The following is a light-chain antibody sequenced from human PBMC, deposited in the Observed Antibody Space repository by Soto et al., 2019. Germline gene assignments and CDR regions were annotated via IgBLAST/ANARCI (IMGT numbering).Light chain of an antibody. CDR2: EAF. CDR3: CSHAGGDPYV. V-gene: IGLV2-23*01. CDR1: SSDVGSDNV. Sequence: HSVLTQPASVCGCPGMSITISCTGTSSDVGSDNVVSWYQHYPGKARQLMIYEAFKRPSEVSSRFSGSRSGNTASLTISGLQAEDEADYYCCSHAGGDPYVSGTGPKV. J-gene: IGLJ1*01.